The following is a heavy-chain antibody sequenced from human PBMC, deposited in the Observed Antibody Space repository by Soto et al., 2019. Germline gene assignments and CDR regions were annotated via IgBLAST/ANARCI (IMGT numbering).Heavy chain of an antibody. Sequence: SETLSLTCTVSGGSISSYYWSWIRQPPGKGLEWIGYIYYSGSTNHNPSLKSRVTISVDTSKNQFSLKLSSVTAADTAVHYCARVRLHEKNYYYGMDVWGQGTTVTVSS. CDR1: GGSISSYY. CDR3: ARVRLHEKNYYYGMDV. D-gene: IGHD4-4*01. J-gene: IGHJ6*02. CDR2: IYYSGST. V-gene: IGHV4-59*08.